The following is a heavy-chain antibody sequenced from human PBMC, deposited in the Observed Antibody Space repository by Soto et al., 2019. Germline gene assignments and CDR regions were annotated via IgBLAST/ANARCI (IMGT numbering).Heavy chain of an antibody. Sequence: EVQLLESGGGLVQPRGSLTLSCAASGVTLSMYAVTWVRQAPGKGLEWVSSISDSGDRTYYTDSVKGRFTVSRDTSKNTVYLQMRSLRGEDTAVYYCAKEVEGDWFYFDLWGQGTLVTVSS. D-gene: IGHD3-9*01. CDR1: GVTLSMYA. CDR3: AKEVEGDWFYFDL. CDR2: ISDSGDRT. V-gene: IGHV3-23*01. J-gene: IGHJ4*02.